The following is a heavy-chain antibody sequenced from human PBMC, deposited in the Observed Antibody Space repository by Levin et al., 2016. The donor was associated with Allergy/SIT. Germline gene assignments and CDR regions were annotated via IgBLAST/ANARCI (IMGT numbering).Heavy chain of an antibody. CDR1: GYTFTSYG. CDR3: ARDVVGAYTIFGVVTPRAGDY. V-gene: IGHV1-18*01. Sequence: ASVKVSCKASGYTFTSYGISWVRQAPGQGLEWMGWISAYNGNTNYAQKLQGRVTMTTDTSTSTAYMELRSLRSDDTAVYYCARDVVGAYTIFGVVTPRAGDYWGQGTLVTVSS. CDR2: ISAYNGNT. D-gene: IGHD3-3*01. J-gene: IGHJ4*02.